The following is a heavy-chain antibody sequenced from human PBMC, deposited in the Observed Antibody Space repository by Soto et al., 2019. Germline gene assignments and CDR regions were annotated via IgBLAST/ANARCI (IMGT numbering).Heavy chain of an antibody. CDR1: GFTFSSYA. CDR3: VKASRRSSSSYSY. Sequence: QPVGSLRLSCSASGFTFSSYAMHWVRQAPGKGLEYVSAISSNGGSTYYADSVKGRFTISRDNSKNTLYLQMSSLRAEDTAVYYCVKASRRSSSSYSYWGQGTLVTVSS. CDR2: ISSNGGST. V-gene: IGHV3-64D*06. J-gene: IGHJ4*02. D-gene: IGHD6-6*01.